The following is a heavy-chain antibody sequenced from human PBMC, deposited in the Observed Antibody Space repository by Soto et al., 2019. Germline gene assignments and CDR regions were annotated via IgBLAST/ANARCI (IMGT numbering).Heavy chain of an antibody. Sequence: GGSLRLSCSASGFTFRTHGMHWVRQAPGKGLEWVAVIWYDGSIKYYADAVKGRFTVSRDNSKNTLYLEMNSLRGEDTAVYYCARVVIFGDVSSSYGLDVWGQGTTGTVSS. CDR3: ARVVIFGDVSSSYGLDV. V-gene: IGHV3-33*01. D-gene: IGHD3-3*01. CDR1: GFTFRTHG. CDR2: IWYDGSIK. J-gene: IGHJ6*02.